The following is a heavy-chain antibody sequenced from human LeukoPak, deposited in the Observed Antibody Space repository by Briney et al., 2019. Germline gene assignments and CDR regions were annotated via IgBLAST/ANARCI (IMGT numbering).Heavy chain of an antibody. CDR3: ARETPMGNFDY. V-gene: IGHV4-59*01. Sequence: PSETLSLTCTVSAGSISGYFWTWIRQPPGKGLEWIGDIYNAGSTNYNPSPKSRVTISLETSKNQFSLTLNSVTTADTAVYYCARETPMGNFDYWGQGTLLTVSS. CDR1: AGSISGYF. CDR2: IYNAGST. J-gene: IGHJ4*02. D-gene: IGHD5-18*01.